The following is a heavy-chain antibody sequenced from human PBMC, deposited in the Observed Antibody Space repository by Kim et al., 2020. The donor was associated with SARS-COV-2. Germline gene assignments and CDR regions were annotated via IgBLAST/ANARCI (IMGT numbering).Heavy chain of an antibody. Sequence: GGSLRLSCAASGYTFSNYDMYWVRQAPGKGLEWVSGITDNGGGTFYADSVKGRFTISRDNSKNTLYLQMNSLRAEDTAVYYCAKAGSWRSPYFDYWGQGTLVTVSS. CDR3: AKAGSWRSPYFDY. D-gene: IGHD2-15*01. CDR1: GYTFSNYD. V-gene: IGHV3-23*01. CDR2: ITDNGGGT. J-gene: IGHJ4*02.